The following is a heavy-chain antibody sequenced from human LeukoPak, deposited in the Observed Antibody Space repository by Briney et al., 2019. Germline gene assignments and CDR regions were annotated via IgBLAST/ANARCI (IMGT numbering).Heavy chain of an antibody. V-gene: IGHV4-34*01. CDR3: ARGRSLYSSKSPGLDY. CDR2: INHSGST. J-gene: IGHJ4*02. D-gene: IGHD6-13*01. CDR1: GGSFSAYY. Sequence: PSETLSLTCVVYGGSFSAYYWIWIRQPPGKGLEWIGEINHSGSTNNNPSLTSRVTISVDTSKNQFSLQLSSVTAADTAVYYCARGRSLYSSKSPGLDYWGQGTLVTVSS.